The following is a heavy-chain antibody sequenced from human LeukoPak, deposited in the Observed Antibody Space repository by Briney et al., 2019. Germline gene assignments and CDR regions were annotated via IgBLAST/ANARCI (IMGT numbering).Heavy chain of an antibody. D-gene: IGHD3-10*01. J-gene: IGHJ6*02. CDR1: GYTFTSYD. Sequence: ASVKVSCKASGYTFTSYDINWVRQATGQVLEWMGWMNPNSGNTGYAQKFQGRVTMTRNTSISTAYMELSSLRTEDTAVYYCARMVRGAQSYGMDVWGQGTTVTVSS. CDR3: ARMVRGAQSYGMDV. V-gene: IGHV1-8*01. CDR2: MNPNSGNT.